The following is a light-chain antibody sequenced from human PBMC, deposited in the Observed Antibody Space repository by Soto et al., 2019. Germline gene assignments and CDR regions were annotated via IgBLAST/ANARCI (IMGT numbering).Light chain of an antibody. CDR2: ATS. Sequence: AIHMTQSPPSLSASVGARVILTCRASQNIRNALGWYQQKPVKAPKLLIHATSNLQAGVPLRFSGSGSGTDFTLTISSLQPEYFATYYCLQYHSYPRTFGQGTRVEIK. V-gene: IGKV1-6*01. CDR3: LQYHSYPRT. CDR1: QNIRNA. J-gene: IGKJ1*01.